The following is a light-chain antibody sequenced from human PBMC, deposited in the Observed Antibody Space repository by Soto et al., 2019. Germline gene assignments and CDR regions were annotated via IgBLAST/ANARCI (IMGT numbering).Light chain of an antibody. CDR3: QKYNSAPWT. CDR2: VAS. V-gene: IGKV1-27*01. J-gene: IGKJ1*01. CDR1: QDISNY. Sequence: DIQMTQSPSSLSASVGERVTITCRARQDISNYLAWYQQQPGKVPKLLIYVASTLQSGVPSRFSGSGSGTDFTLTISSLQPEDVATYYCQKYNSAPWTFGQGTKVEIK.